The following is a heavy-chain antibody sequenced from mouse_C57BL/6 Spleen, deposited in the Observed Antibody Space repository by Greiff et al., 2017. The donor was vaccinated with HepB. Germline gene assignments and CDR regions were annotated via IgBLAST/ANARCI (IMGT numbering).Heavy chain of an antibody. CDR2: IYPGDGDT. D-gene: IGHD1-1*01. V-gene: IGHV1-82*01. CDR3: ARDYYGSTYWYFDV. Sequence: QVQLKESGPELVKPGASVKISCKASGYAFSSSWMNWLKQRPGKGLEWIGRIYPGDGDTNYNGKFKGKATLTADKSSSTAYMQLSSLTSEDSAVYFCARDYYGSTYWYFDVWGTGTTVTVSS. CDR1: GYAFSSSW. J-gene: IGHJ1*03.